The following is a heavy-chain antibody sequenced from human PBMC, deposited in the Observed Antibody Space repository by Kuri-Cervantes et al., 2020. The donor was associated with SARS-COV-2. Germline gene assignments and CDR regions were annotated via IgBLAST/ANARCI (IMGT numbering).Heavy chain of an antibody. CDR3: ARGSPMVRGVMPPDV. J-gene: IGHJ6*04. V-gene: IGHV3-30-3*01. CDR2: ISYDGSNK. CDR1: GFTFSSYA. Sequence: GESLKISCAASGFTFSSYAMHWVRQAPGKGLEWVAVISYDGSNKYYADSVKGRFTISRDNSKNTLYLQMNSLRAEDTAVYYCARGSPMVRGVMPPDVWGKGTTVTVSS. D-gene: IGHD3-10*01.